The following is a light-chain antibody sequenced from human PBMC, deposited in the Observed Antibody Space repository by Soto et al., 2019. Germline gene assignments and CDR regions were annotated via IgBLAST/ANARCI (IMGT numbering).Light chain of an antibody. J-gene: IGKJ4*01. CDR1: QGISNY. CDR3: QKYTNVPA. CDR2: AAS. V-gene: IGKV1-27*01. Sequence: DIQMTQSPSSLSASVGDRVTIPCRAGQGISNYLAWYQQIPGKVPKLLISAASTLQSGVPSRFSGSGSGTDFTLTISSLQPEDVATYYCQKYTNVPAFGGGTKVEIK.